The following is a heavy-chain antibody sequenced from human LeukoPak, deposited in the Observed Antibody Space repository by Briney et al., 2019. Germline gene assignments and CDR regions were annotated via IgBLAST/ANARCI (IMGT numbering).Heavy chain of an antibody. V-gene: IGHV1-69*13. CDR2: IILIFGTA. Sequence: ASVKVSCKASGGTFSSCAISWVRQAPGQGLEWMGGIILIFGTANYAQKFQGRVTITADESTSTAYMELSSLRSEDTAVYYCARVSLGNEPGSPQNYYYYGMDVWGQGTAVTVSS. CDR3: ARVSLGNEPGSPQNYYYYGMDV. CDR1: GGTFSSCA. J-gene: IGHJ6*02.